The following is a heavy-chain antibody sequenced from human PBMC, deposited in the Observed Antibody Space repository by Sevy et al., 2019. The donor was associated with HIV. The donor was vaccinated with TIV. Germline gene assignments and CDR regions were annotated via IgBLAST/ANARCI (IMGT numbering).Heavy chain of an antibody. CDR1: GFTFDDYA. CDR3: AKVYSGSFDY. Sequence: GGSLRLSCAASGFTFDDYAMHWVRQAPGKGLEWVSGISWNSGSIGYADSVKGRFTISRDNAKNSLYLQMNSLRAEDTALYYCAKVYSGSFDYWGLGTLVTVSS. D-gene: IGHD1-26*01. CDR2: ISWNSGSI. V-gene: IGHV3-9*01. J-gene: IGHJ4*02.